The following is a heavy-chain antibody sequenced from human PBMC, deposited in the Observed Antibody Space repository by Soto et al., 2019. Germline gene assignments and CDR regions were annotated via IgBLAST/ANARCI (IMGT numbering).Heavy chain of an antibody. D-gene: IGHD3-22*01. CDR1: GYTFTNFG. J-gene: IGHJ5*02. CDR3: ARDPRGVVELRGYWFDP. CDR2: ISSHNGDT. V-gene: IGHV1-18*01. Sequence: QVQLVQSGAEVKKPGASVKVSCKASGYTFTNFGITWVRQAPGQGLEWMGWISSHNGDTDYAQKFQGRVTMTRDTSTTTACMELRGLRSDDTAIYFCARDPRGVVELRGYWFDPWGQGTLVTVSS.